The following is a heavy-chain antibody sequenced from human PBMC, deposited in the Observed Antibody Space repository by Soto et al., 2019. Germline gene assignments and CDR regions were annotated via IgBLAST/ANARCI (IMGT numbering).Heavy chain of an antibody. CDR2: IKQDGSEK. CDR3: ASYGRGNYYYYGMDV. V-gene: IGHV3-7*05. Sequence: GGSLRLSCAASGFTFSSYWMSWVRQAPGKGLEWVANIKQDGSEKYYVDSVKGRFTISRDNAKNSLYLQMNSLRAEDTAVYYCASYGRGNYYYYGMDVWGQGTTVTVSS. J-gene: IGHJ6*02. D-gene: IGHD4-17*01. CDR1: GFTFSSYW.